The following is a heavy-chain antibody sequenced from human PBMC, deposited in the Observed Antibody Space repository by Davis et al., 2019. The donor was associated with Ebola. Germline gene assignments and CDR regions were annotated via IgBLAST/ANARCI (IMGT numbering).Heavy chain of an antibody. CDR3: ARADYDFWSGYTTSNWFDP. Sequence: GSLRLSCTVSGGSISSYYWSWIRQPPGKGLEWIGYIYYSGSTNYNPSLKSRVTISVDTSKNQFSLKLSSVTAADTAVYYCARADYDFWSGYTTSNWFDPWGQGTLVTVSS. CDR1: GGSISSYY. D-gene: IGHD3-3*01. CDR2: IYYSGST. J-gene: IGHJ5*02. V-gene: IGHV4-59*01.